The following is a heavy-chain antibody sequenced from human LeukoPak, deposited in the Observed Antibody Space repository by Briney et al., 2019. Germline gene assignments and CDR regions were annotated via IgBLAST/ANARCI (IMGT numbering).Heavy chain of an antibody. CDR2: ISAYNGNT. CDR3: ASTYCSGGSCPWDY. D-gene: IGHD2-15*01. Sequence: ASVKVSCKASGYTFTSYGISWVRQAPGQGLEWMGWISAYNGNTNYAQKFQGRVTITADKSTSTAYMELSSLRSEDTAVYYCASTYCSGGSCPWDYWGQGTLVTVSS. J-gene: IGHJ4*02. CDR1: GYTFTSYG. V-gene: IGHV1-18*01.